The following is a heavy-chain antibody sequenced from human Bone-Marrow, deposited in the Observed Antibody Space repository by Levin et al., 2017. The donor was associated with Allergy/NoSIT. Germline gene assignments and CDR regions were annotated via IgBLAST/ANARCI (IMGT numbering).Heavy chain of an antibody. Sequence: GGSLRLSCTASGFTFSDYGINWVRQVSGRGLEWVAGVNGPGGASYEADSLKDRFFVSRDNSKNTVYLHITRLRVDDTAVYYCEKIGGDYRPGNQYYMDVWGTGTTVTVSS. D-gene: IGHD2-21*02. CDR2: VNGPGGAS. CDR1: GFTFSDYG. J-gene: IGHJ6*03. CDR3: EKIGGDYRPGNQYYMDV. V-gene: IGHV3-23*01.